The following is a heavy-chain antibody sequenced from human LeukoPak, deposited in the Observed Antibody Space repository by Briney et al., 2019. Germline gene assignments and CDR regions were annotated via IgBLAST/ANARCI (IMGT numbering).Heavy chain of an antibody. Sequence: SETLSLTCTVSGGSISSSSYYWGWIRQPPGKGLEWIGSIYYSGSTYYNPSLKSRVTISVDTSKNQFSLKLSSVTAADTAVYYCARVSRGCSSTSCPRYYYYYYMDVWGKGTTVTVSS. J-gene: IGHJ6*03. CDR1: GGSISSSSYY. CDR2: IYYSGST. CDR3: ARVSRGCSSTSCPRYYYYYYMDV. D-gene: IGHD2-2*01. V-gene: IGHV4-39*07.